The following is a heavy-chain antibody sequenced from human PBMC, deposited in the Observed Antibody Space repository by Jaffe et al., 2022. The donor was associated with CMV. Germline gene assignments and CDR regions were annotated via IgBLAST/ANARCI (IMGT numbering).Heavy chain of an antibody. Sequence: EVQLVESGGGLVQPGGSLRLSCEGSGFSFSSYSINWVRQAPGRGLEWVSFISGSGSTIFYGDSVRGRFTISRDNARQSVVLQMDSLRDDDTAVYYCARATNRGFYYPLNVWGQGTLVTVSS. CDR3: ARATNRGFYYPLNV. V-gene: IGHV3-48*02. D-gene: IGHD3-22*01. J-gene: IGHJ4*02. CDR1: GFSFSSYS. CDR2: ISGSGSTI.